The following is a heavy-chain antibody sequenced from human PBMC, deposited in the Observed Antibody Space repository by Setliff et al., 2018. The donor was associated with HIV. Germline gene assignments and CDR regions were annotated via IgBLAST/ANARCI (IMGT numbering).Heavy chain of an antibody. Sequence: GGSLRLSCAPSGFTFSSYYMTWVRQAPGKGLEWVAYISSSSSIIYYADFVKARFIVSRDNIKNRLFLQMNSLTAEDTAVYYCVRVVTIFSTGPHFDPWGQGTLVTVSS. V-gene: IGHV3-11*04. CDR2: ISSSSSII. CDR3: VRVVTIFSTGPHFDP. CDR1: GFTFSSYY. D-gene: IGHD3-3*01. J-gene: IGHJ5*02.